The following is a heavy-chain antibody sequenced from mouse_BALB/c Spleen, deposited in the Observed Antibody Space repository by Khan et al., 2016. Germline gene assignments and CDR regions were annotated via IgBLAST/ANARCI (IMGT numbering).Heavy chain of an antibody. Sequence: IQLVQSGPELKKPGKTVKISCKASGYTFTNYGMNWVKQAPGKGLTWMGWIHTYSGESTYADDFKGRFAFSLATSANTAYLQLNNRKKEDTSTYFCARYRDYYGSSRYFEVWGAGTTVTVAA. V-gene: IGHV9-3-1*01. CDR1: GYTFTNYG. CDR2: IHTYSGES. CDR3: ARYRDYYGSSRYFEV. J-gene: IGHJ1*01. D-gene: IGHD1-1*01.